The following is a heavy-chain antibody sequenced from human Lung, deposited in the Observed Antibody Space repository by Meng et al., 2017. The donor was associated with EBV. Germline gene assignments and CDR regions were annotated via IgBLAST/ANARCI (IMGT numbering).Heavy chain of an antibody. CDR2: IFYSGST. J-gene: IGHJ5*02. Sequence: VQLKESGPGLVKPSETLSLTCTVSGGSISTYYWSWIRQPPGKGLEWIGYIFYSGSTNYNPSLKSRVTISVDTSKNQFSLKLTSVTAADTAVYYCARHLYIMIRGYGFDPWGQGTLVTVSS. V-gene: IGHV4-59*08. CDR3: ARHLYIMIRGYGFDP. D-gene: IGHD3-10*01. CDR1: GGSISTYY.